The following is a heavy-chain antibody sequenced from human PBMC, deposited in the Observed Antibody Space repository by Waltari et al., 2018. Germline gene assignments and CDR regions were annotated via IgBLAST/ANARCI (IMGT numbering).Heavy chain of an antibody. V-gene: IGHV1-2*04. J-gene: IGHJ5*02. Sequence: QVQLVQSGAEVKKPGASVKVSCKASGYTFTGYYMHWVRQAPGQGLEWMGWINPNSGGTNYAQKFQGWVTMTRDTSISTAYMELSRLRSDDTAVYYCARAPRYYGSGSYYNWFDPWGQGTLVTVSS. CDR2: INPNSGGT. D-gene: IGHD3-10*01. CDR3: ARAPRYYGSGSYYNWFDP. CDR1: GYTFTGYY.